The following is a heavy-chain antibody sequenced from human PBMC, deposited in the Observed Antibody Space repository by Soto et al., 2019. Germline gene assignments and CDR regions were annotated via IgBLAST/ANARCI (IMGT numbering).Heavy chain of an antibody. CDR2: IYYSGST. J-gene: IGHJ4*02. Sequence: SETLSLTCTVSGGSISSSSYYWGWIRQPPGKGLGWIGSIYYSGSTYYNPSLKSRVTISVDTSKNQFSLKLSSVTAADTAVYYRVRRHGLTVDAYYWGQGTLVTVSS. D-gene: IGHD2-21*02. V-gene: IGHV4-39*01. CDR1: GGSISSSSYY. CDR3: VRRHGLTVDAYY.